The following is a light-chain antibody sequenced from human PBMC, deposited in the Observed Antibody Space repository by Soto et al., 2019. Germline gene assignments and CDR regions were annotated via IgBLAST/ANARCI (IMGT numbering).Light chain of an antibody. J-gene: IGLJ3*02. V-gene: IGLV2-14*01. CDR2: DVS. CDR1: SSDVGSFNY. CDR3: SSYPSSSTWV. Sequence: QSVLTQPASVSGSPGQSITISCTGTSSDVGSFNYVSWYQQHPGKAPKLLIYDVSSRPSGVSNRFSGSKSGNTASLTISGLQAEDECDYYCSSYPSSSTWVFGGGTKLTVL.